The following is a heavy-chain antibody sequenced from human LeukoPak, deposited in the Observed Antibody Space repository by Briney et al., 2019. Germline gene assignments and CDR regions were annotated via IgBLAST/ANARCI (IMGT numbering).Heavy chain of an antibody. CDR1: RDSVSSNSVT. Sequence: SQTLSLTCAISRDSVSSNSVTWNWIRQSPSRGLEWLGRTYYRSTWYNDYAVSVRGRITVNPDTSKNQFSLHLNSVTPEDTAVYYCARRLTQYDCFDPWGQGILVTVSS. V-gene: IGHV6-1*01. CDR3: ARRLTQYDCFDP. J-gene: IGHJ5*02. CDR2: TYYRSTWYN. D-gene: IGHD2-2*01.